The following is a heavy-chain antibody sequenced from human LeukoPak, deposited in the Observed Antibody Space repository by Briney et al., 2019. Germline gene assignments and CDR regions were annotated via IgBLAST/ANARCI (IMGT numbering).Heavy chain of an antibody. CDR1: GGFISTYC. V-gene: IGHV4-59*01. Sequence: SETLSLTCTVSGGFISTYCWNCIRQSPGKGLEWIGYIYFNGSAKYNPSLKSPVTMSVDTSKNQFSLILNSVTAADTAVYYCARDLGITGYYPFDYWGQGILVTVSS. CDR2: IYFNGSA. CDR3: ARDLGITGYYPFDY. J-gene: IGHJ4*02. D-gene: IGHD3-9*01.